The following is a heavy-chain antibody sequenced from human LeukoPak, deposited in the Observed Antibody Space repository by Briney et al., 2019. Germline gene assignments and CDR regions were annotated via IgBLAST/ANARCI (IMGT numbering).Heavy chain of an antibody. D-gene: IGHD5-18*01. CDR2: IHRSGST. V-gene: IGHV4-4*02. CDR3: ARDGISYGIDY. Sequence: SETLSLTCAVSGGSISSGNWWSWVRQPPGKGLEWIGEIHRSGSTNYNPSLKSRVTISVDNSKNQFSLKLSSVTAADTAVYYCARDGISYGIDYWGQGTLVTVSS. CDR1: GGSISSGNW. J-gene: IGHJ4*02.